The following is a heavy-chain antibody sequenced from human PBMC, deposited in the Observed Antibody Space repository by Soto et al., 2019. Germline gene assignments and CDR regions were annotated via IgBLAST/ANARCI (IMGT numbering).Heavy chain of an antibody. Sequence: EVQLLESGGDLVQPGGSLRLSCAASGFTFSNYAMSWVRQAPGKGLEWVSLLRGSGGPTNYADSVKGRFTVSRDNSKNMLFLQMNRLRAEDTAVYYCVKDFRGGYDWTHDWGQGTLVTVSS. V-gene: IGHV3-23*01. CDR3: VKDFRGGYDWTHD. CDR2: LRGSGGPT. D-gene: IGHD5-12*01. J-gene: IGHJ4*02. CDR1: GFTFSNYA.